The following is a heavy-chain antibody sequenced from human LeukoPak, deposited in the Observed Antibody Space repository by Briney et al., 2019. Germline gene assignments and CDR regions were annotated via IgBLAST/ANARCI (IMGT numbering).Heavy chain of an antibody. CDR1: GFTFSSYG. J-gene: IGHJ4*02. V-gene: IGHV3-30*18. D-gene: IGHD6-19*01. CDR2: ISYDGSNK. CDR3: ANGYTQWLIGGGDYFDY. Sequence: GGSLRLSCAASGFTFSSYGMHWVRQAPGKGLEWVAVISYDGSNKYYADSVKGRFTISRDNSKNTLYLQMNSLRAEDTAVYYCANGYTQWLIGGGDYFDYWGQGTLVTVSS.